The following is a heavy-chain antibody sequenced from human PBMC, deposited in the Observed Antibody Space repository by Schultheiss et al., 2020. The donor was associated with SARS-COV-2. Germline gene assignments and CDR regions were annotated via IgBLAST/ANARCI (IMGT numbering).Heavy chain of an antibody. CDR2: INPNSGGT. CDR3: ARGPQWFGETAYYFDY. V-gene: IGHV1-2*02. CDR1: GYTFTSYY. D-gene: IGHD3-10*01. Sequence: ASVKVSCKASGYTFTSYYMHWVRQAPGQGLEWMGWINPNSGGTNYAQKFQGRVTMTADPSTTTAYMELRSLRSDDTAVYYCARGPQWFGETAYYFDYWGQGTLVTVSS. J-gene: IGHJ4*02.